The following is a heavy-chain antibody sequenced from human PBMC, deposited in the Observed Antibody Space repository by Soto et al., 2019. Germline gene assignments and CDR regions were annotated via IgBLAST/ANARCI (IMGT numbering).Heavy chain of an antibody. Sequence: VGSLRLSCAASGFTFSNYAMSWVRQAPGKGLEWVSAISGSGGSTYYADSVKGRFTISRDNSKNTLYLQMNSLRAEDTAVYYCAKENYYDSSGYYYGYLDYWGLGTLVTVSS. CDR2: ISGSGGST. J-gene: IGHJ4*02. CDR3: AKENYYDSSGYYYGYLDY. V-gene: IGHV3-23*01. D-gene: IGHD3-22*01. CDR1: GFTFSNYA.